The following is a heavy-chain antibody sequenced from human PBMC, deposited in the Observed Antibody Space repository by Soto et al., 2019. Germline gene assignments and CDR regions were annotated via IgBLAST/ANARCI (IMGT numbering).Heavy chain of an antibody. CDR1: GYTFTSYG. Sequence: QVQLVQSGAEVKKPGASVKVSCKASGYTFTSYGISWVRQAPGQGLEWMGWISAYNGNTNYAQKLQGRVTMTTDTSTSTAYMELRSLRSDDTAVYYCARDVPNVHQVVVAATRWFDPWGQGTLVTVSS. V-gene: IGHV1-18*04. D-gene: IGHD2-15*01. CDR2: ISAYNGNT. J-gene: IGHJ5*02. CDR3: ARDVPNVHQVVVAATRWFDP.